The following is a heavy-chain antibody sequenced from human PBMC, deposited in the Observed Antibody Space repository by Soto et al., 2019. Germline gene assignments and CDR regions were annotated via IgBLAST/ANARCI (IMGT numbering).Heavy chain of an antibody. V-gene: IGHV4-30-4*01. J-gene: IGHJ5*02. CDR3: ARGAGHRLPFDP. CDR2: IYYSGST. CDR1: GGSISSGDYY. D-gene: IGHD5-12*01. Sequence: QVQLQESGPGLVKPSQTLSLTCTVSGGSISSGDYYWSWIRQPPGKGLEWIGYIYYSGSTYYNPSLKSHVTISEAASKNQFSLTLSSVTAADTAVYYCARGAGHRLPFDPWGQGTLVTVSS.